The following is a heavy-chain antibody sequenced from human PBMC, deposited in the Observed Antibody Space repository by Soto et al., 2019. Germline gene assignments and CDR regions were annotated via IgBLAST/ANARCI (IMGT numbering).Heavy chain of an antibody. D-gene: IGHD6-13*01. Sequence: GGSLRLSCAASGFTFSSYSMNWVRQAPGKGLEWVSSISSSSGYIYYADSVKGRFTISRDNAKNSLYLQMNSLRAEDTAVYYCARDVFGSSSWYYFDYWGQGTLVTVSS. CDR1: GFTFSSYS. CDR3: ARDVFGSSSWYYFDY. J-gene: IGHJ4*02. CDR2: ISSSSGYI. V-gene: IGHV3-21*01.